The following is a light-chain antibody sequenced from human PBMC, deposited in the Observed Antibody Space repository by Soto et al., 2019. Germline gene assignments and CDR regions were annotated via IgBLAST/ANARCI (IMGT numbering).Light chain of an antibody. CDR1: QDISNY. CDR2: AAS. V-gene: IGKV1-5*01. CDR3: QQYDNYSPIT. J-gene: IGKJ5*01. Sequence: DIQMTQSPSSLSASVGDRVTITCQASQDISNYLKWYQQKPGKAPKLLIYAASSLESGVPSRFSGSGSGTEFTLTLSSLQPDDFATYYCQQYDNYSPITFGQGTRLEI.